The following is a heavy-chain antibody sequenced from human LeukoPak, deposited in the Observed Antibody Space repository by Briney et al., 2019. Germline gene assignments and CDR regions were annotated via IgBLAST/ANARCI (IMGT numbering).Heavy chain of an antibody. CDR3: AREPVFGVVIVAAFDI. CDR2: INHSGST. CDR1: GGSFSGYN. V-gene: IGHV4-34*01. Sequence: PSETLSLTCAVYGGSFSGYNWSWIRQPPGKGLEWIGEINHSGSTNYNPSLKSRVTISVDTSKNQFSLKLSSVTAADTAVYYCAREPVFGVVIVAAFDIWGQGTMVTVSS. J-gene: IGHJ3*02. D-gene: IGHD3-3*01.